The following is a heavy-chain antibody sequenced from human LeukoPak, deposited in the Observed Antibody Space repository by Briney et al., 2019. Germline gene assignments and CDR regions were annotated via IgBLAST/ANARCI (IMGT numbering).Heavy chain of an antibody. Sequence: GASVKVSCKASGGTFSSYVISWVRQAPGQGLEWMGGIIPIFGTANYAQKFQGRVTITTDESTSTAYMELSSLRSEDTAVYYCARDGPVAAAGTGHEYYYYYYMDVWGKGTTVTVSS. CDR2: IIPIFGTA. V-gene: IGHV1-69*05. J-gene: IGHJ6*03. CDR3: ARDGPVAAAGTGHEYYYYYYMDV. CDR1: GGTFSSYV. D-gene: IGHD6-13*01.